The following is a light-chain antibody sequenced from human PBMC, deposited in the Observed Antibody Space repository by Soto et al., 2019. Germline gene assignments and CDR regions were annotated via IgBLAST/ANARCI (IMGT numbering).Light chain of an antibody. V-gene: IGKV3-15*01. CDR3: QHYNNWPLT. J-gene: IGKJ4*01. Sequence: EIIMTQSPATLSVSPGDGATLSCRASQGIGDTFAWYQHKPGQTPRLLIYDTSTRATGVLARISSSRSWTDFTLTINSLQSEDVSVYYCQHYNNWPLTFGGGTKVENK. CDR2: DTS. CDR1: QGIGDT.